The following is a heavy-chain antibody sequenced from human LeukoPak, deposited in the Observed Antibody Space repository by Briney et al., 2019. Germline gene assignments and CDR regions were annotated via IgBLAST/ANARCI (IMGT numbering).Heavy chain of an antibody. V-gene: IGHV3-66*01. CDR2: IYSGGST. Sequence: GGSLRLSCAASGFTHSRNYMSWPRQAPGKGLEWVSVIYSGGSTYYAVPVKRRHPISRQNSKHTLSPQKQTLSAGHTAVYYCAKWRGYYYDSSFDGWGQGTLVTVSS. D-gene: IGHD3-22*01. J-gene: IGHJ4*02. CDR3: AKWRGYYYDSSFDG. CDR1: GFTHSRNY.